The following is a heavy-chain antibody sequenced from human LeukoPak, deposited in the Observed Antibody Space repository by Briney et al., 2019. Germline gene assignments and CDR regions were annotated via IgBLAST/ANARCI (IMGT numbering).Heavy chain of an antibody. J-gene: IGHJ4*02. CDR3: ARFRGYSGYDRSSALDY. Sequence: SETLSLTCAVYGGSFSGYYWSWIRQPPGKGLEWIGEINHSGSTNYNPSLKSRVTISVDTSKNQFSLKLGSVTAADTAVYYCARFRGYSGYDRSSALDYWGQGTLVTVSS. D-gene: IGHD5-12*01. CDR2: INHSGST. V-gene: IGHV4-34*01. CDR1: GGSFSGYY.